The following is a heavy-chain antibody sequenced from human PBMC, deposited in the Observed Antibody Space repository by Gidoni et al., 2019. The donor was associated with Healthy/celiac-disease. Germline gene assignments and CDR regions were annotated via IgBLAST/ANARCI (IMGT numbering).Heavy chain of an antibody. V-gene: IGHV3-30*18. Sequence: QVQLVESGGGVVQPGRSLRLSCAASGFTFSNYGMHWVRQAPGKGREWVAVISFDGSNKYYADSVKGRFNISRDKSKNTLYLQMNSLRDEDTAVYYCAKDPRDSSGFPDYWGQGTLVTVSS. CDR2: ISFDGSNK. J-gene: IGHJ4*02. D-gene: IGHD3-22*01. CDR1: GFTFSNYG. CDR3: AKDPRDSSGFPDY.